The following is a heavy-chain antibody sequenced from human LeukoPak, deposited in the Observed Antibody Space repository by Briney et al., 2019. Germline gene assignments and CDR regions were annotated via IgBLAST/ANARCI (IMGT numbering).Heavy chain of an antibody. Sequence: ASVKVSCKASGGTFSSYAISWVRQAPGQGLEWMGIINPSGGSTSYAQKFQGRVTMTRDMSTSTVYMELSSLRSEDTAVYYCARESTTFDYWGQGTLVTVSS. V-gene: IGHV1-46*01. J-gene: IGHJ4*02. D-gene: IGHD2/OR15-2a*01. CDR2: INPSGGST. CDR1: GGTFSSYA. CDR3: ARESTTFDY.